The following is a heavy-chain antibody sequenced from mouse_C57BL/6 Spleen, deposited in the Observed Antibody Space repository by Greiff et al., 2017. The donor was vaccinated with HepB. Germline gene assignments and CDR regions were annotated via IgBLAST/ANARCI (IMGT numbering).Heavy chain of an antibody. J-gene: IGHJ4*01. D-gene: IGHD1-1*01. V-gene: IGHV5-6*01. Sequence: DVQLVESGGDLVKPGGSLKLSCAASGFTFSSYGMSWVRQTPDKRLEWVATISSGGSYTYYPDSVKGRFTISRDNAKNTLYLQMSSLKSADTAMYYCARGGTTVVELYAMDYWGQGTSVTVSS. CDR1: GFTFSSYG. CDR2: ISSGGSYT. CDR3: ARGGTTVVELYAMDY.